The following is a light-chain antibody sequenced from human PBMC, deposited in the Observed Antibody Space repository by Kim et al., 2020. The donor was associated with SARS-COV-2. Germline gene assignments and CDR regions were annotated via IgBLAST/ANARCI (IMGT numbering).Light chain of an antibody. CDR1: VLAKKY. CDR2: KDS. CDR3: YSAADNNLGV. Sequence: SYELTQPSSVSVSPGQTARITCSGDVLAKKYARWFQQKPGQAPVLVFYKDSERPSGIPERFSGSSSGTTVTLTISGAQVEDEADYYCYSAADNNLGVFGGGTQLTVL. V-gene: IGLV3-27*01. J-gene: IGLJ3*02.